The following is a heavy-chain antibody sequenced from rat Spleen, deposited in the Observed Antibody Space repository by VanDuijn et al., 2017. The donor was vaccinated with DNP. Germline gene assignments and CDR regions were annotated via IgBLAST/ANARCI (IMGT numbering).Heavy chain of an antibody. D-gene: IGHD1-10*01. CDR2: ISYSGST. Sequence: EVQLQESGPGLVKPSQSLSLTCSVTGYSITSNYWGWIRKFPGNKMEWIGHISYSGSTSYNQSLKSRISITRDTSKNQFFLQLNSVTTEDTATYYCASNNYAYWGQGTLVTVSS. J-gene: IGHJ3*01. CDR1: GYSITSNY. V-gene: IGHV3-1*01. CDR3: ASNNYAY.